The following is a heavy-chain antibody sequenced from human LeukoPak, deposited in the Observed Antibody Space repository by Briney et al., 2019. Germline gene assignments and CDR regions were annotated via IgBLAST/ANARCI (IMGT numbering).Heavy chain of an antibody. J-gene: IGHJ4*02. D-gene: IGHD6-19*01. Sequence: GGSLRLSCAAPGFTFSSYAMSWVRQAPGKGLEWVSAISGSGGSTYYADSVKGRFTISRDNSKNTLYLQMNSLRAEDTAVYYCAKFGEYSSGWYEVDYWGQGTLVTVSS. V-gene: IGHV3-23*01. CDR1: GFTFSSYA. CDR3: AKFGEYSSGWYEVDY. CDR2: ISGSGGST.